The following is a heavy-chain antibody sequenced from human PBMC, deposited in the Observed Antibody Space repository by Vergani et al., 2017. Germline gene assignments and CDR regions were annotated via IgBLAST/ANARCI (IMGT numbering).Heavy chain of an antibody. Sequence: EVQLVESGGGLVQPGGSLRLSCAASGFTFSSYSMNWVRQAPGKGLEWVSYISSSSSTIYYADSVKGRFTIARDNAKNSLYLQMNSLRAEDTAVYYCARGEPYDFWPGPIGDWFDPWGQGTLVTVSS. D-gene: IGHD3/OR15-3a*01. CDR3: ARGEPYDFWPGPIGDWFDP. V-gene: IGHV3-48*04. CDR1: GFTFSSYS. J-gene: IGHJ5*02. CDR2: ISSSSSTI.